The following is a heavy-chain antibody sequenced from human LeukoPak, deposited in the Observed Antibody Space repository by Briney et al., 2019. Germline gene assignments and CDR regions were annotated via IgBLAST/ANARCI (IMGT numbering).Heavy chain of an antibody. CDR3: AELGITMIGGV. CDR2: ITSSSITK. D-gene: IGHD3-10*02. J-gene: IGHJ6*04. CDR1: GFAFNDFY. Sequence: GGSLRLSCAASGFAFNDFYMSWIRQAPGKGLEWFSFITSSSITKHYADSVKGRFTISRDNAKNSLYLQMNSLRAEDTAVYYCAELGITMIGGVWGKGTTVTISS. V-gene: IGHV3-11*04.